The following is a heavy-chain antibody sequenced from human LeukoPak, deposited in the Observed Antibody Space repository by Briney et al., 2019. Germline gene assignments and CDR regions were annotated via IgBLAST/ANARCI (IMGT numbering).Heavy chain of an antibody. D-gene: IGHD6-25*01. CDR1: GITVSYNF. V-gene: IGHV3-53*01. CDR2: IYSDSSA. Sequence: AGGSLRLSCAASGITVSYNFMSWVRQAPGKGLEWVSVIYSDSSADYADSVKGRFTISRDDAKNTLYLQMNSLRAGDTAVYYCARAPRPFDNSDYYFDYWGQDPWSPSPQ. J-gene: IGHJ4*01. CDR3: ARAPRPFDNSDYYFDY.